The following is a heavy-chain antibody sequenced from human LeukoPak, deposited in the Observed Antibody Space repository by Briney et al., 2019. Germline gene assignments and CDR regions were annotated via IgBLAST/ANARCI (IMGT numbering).Heavy chain of an antibody. CDR2: TYYRSKWYN. V-gene: IGHV6-1*01. D-gene: IGHD2-2*02. CDR3: ARDSLYCSSTSCYRVPFDY. CDR1: GDSVSSNSAA. J-gene: IGHJ4*02. Sequence: SQTLSLTCAISGDSVSSNSAAWNWIRQSPSRGLEWLGRTYYRSKWYNDYAVSVKSRITINPDTSKNQFSLQLNSVTSEDTAVYYCARDSLYCSSTSCYRVPFDYWGQGTLVTVSS.